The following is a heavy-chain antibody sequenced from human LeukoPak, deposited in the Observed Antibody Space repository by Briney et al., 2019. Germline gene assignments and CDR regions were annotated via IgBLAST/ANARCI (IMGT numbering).Heavy chain of an antibody. CDR3: ARHYSGSGSYYNVPVDY. CDR2: IYPGDSDT. J-gene: IGHJ4*02. Sequence: GASLKISCKGSGYSFTSYWIGWVRQMPGKGLEWMGIIYPGDSDTRYSPSFQGQVTISADKSISTAYLQWSSLKASDTAMHYCARHYSGSGSYYNVPVDYWGQGTLVTVSS. D-gene: IGHD3-10*01. V-gene: IGHV5-51*01. CDR1: GYSFTSYW.